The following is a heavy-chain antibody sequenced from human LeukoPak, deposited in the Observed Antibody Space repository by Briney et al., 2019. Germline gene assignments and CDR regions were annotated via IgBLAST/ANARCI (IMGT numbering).Heavy chain of an antibody. CDR3: AKESTVIPGNVNWFDS. V-gene: IGHV3-23*01. J-gene: IGHJ5*01. D-gene: IGHD4-17*01. Sequence: GGSLRLSCAGSACTFSLYAMSWVRQAPGKGLEWISTISGSGDNTYYAESVKGRFTISRDNSKNTLYLRMKSLRAEDTAIYYCAKESTVIPGNVNWFDSWGQGTLVTVSS. CDR2: ISGSGDNT. CDR1: ACTFSLYA.